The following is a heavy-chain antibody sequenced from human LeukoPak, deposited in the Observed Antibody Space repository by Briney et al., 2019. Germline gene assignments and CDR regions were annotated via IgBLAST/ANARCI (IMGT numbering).Heavy chain of an antibody. CDR3: ASDMKGYYVWGSYRHDAFDI. Sequence: SVHVSRKASLGTLSSYAISWVRQAPGQGLEWMGRIIPILGIANYAQKFRGRVTMTADKSTSTAYMELSSLRSEDTAVYYCASDMKGYYVWGSYRHDAFDIWGQGTMVTVSS. J-gene: IGHJ3*02. D-gene: IGHD3-16*02. CDR2: IIPILGIA. V-gene: IGHV1-69*04. CDR1: LGTLSSYA.